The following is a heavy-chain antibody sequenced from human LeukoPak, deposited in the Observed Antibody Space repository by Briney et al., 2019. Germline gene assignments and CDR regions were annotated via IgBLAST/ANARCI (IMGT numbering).Heavy chain of an antibody. Sequence: GESLKISCKGSGYSFTSYWIGWVGQMPGKGLEWMGIIYPGDSDTRYSPSFQGQVTISADKSISTAYLQWSSLKASDTAMYYCARNSNQNYYYYGMDVWGQGTTVTVSS. V-gene: IGHV5-51*01. CDR1: GYSFTSYW. CDR3: ARNSNQNYYYYGMDV. J-gene: IGHJ6*02. D-gene: IGHD4-11*01. CDR2: IYPGDSDT.